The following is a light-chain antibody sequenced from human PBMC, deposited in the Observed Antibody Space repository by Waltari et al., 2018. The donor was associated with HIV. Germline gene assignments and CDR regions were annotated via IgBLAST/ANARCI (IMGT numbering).Light chain of an antibody. Sequence: DIMMTQSPGALSVSPGERATLSCRASQSVGINLAWYQQKPGQSPRLLIFGASTRATGIPARFSGSGSGTEFTLTISSLQSEDSALYFCQQYNKWPPYTFGQGTKLEIK. CDR1: QSVGIN. V-gene: IGKV3-15*01. CDR3: QQYNKWPPYT. CDR2: GAS. J-gene: IGKJ2*01.